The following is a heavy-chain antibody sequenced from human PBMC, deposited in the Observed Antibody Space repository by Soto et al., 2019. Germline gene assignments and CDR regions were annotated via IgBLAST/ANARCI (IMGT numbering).Heavy chain of an antibody. J-gene: IGHJ6*03. CDR2: ISYDGTNK. CDR1: GFTFSNYG. Sequence: QVQLVESGEGVVQPGRSLRLSCAASGFTFSNYGMHWVRQAPGKGLEWVAVISYDGTNKYYADSVKGRFTFSKDNSKNTLYLQMNSLRPEDTAVYYCAKDGSGTYYPYYMDVWGKGTTVTVSS. CDR3: AKDGSGTYYPYYMDV. D-gene: IGHD3-10*01. V-gene: IGHV3-30*18.